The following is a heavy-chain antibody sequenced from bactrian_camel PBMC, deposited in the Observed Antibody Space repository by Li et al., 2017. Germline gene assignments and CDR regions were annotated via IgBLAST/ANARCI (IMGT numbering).Heavy chain of an antibody. CDR1: GYRSSNYC. J-gene: IGHJ6*01. Sequence: VQLVESGGGSVQAGGSLRLTCTASGYRSSNYCMAWFRQIPGKEREGVATIYIGGGRIYYGDSVKGRFAISRDNAKNTVYLQMNSLKPEDTAMYYCTKDRGRAVPAGSFDYWAQGTQVTVS. CDR2: IYIGGGRI. V-gene: IGHV3S40*01. D-gene: IGHD6*01. CDR3: TKDRGRAVPAGSFDY.